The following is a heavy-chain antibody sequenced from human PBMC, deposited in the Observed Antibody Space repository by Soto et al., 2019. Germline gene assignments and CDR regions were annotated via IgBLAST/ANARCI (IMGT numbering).Heavy chain of an antibody. D-gene: IGHD3-9*01. V-gene: IGHV4-39*01. CDR3: ARLEGLATISYYFDF. J-gene: IGHJ4*02. CDR1: GGSISSSSYY. CDR2: IYFRGNT. Sequence: SETLSLTCTVSGGSISSSSYYWGWIRQPPGKGLEWIGSIYFRGNTYYNPSLQTQVTISLDKSKSQFSLKLNSVTAADSAVYFCARLEGLATISYYFDFWGQGALVTVSS.